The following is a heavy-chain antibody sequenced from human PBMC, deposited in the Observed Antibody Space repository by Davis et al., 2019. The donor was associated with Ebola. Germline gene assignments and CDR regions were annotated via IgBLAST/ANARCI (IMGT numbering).Heavy chain of an antibody. Sequence: PGGSLRLSCAASGFTFRSYWMSWVRQAPGKGLEWVAHIKQDESEKYYVDSVKGRFTISRDNAKNSLYLQMNSLRAEDTAVYYCARDYYGEQFDYWGQGTLVTVSS. V-gene: IGHV3-7*03. CDR1: GFTFRSYW. CDR3: ARDYYGEQFDY. J-gene: IGHJ4*02. D-gene: IGHD4-17*01. CDR2: IKQDESEK.